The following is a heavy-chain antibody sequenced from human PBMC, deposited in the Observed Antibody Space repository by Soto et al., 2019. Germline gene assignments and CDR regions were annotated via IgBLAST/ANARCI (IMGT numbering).Heavy chain of an antibody. CDR3: AREVSGTSAFHY. Sequence: VQLEQSGPGLVKPSQTLSLTWNISGGSITLTNHYWSWIRQSPREGLAWFGYIFDSGTTHYNPSFKGRVAILGDTSQRQFSLTRRSVPVADSAVYYCAREVSGTSAFHYWGRGTLVTVSS. J-gene: IGHJ4*02. CDR1: GGSITLTNHY. V-gene: IGHV4-30-4*01. D-gene: IGHD1-26*01. CDR2: IFDSGTT.